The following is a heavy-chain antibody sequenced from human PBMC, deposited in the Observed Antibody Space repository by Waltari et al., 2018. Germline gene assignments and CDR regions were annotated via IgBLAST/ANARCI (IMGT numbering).Heavy chain of an antibody. J-gene: IGHJ4*02. V-gene: IGHV3-23*01. CDR3: AKTGPIRDHHLPFDS. Sequence: EVQLLESGGGLVQPGGSLRLSCTASSFTFSNYAMNWVRQAPGKGLEWVSDISGGGHTTYYADSVKGRFTISRDNSKNTLYLQMNSLRAEDTAVYYCAKTGPIRDHHLPFDSWGQGTLVTVSS. D-gene: IGHD3-10*01. CDR1: SFTFSNYA. CDR2: ISGGGHTT.